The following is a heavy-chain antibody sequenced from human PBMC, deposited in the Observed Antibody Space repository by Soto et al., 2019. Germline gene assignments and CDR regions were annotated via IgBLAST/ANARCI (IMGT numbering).Heavy chain of an antibody. CDR1: GFTFTRYS. Sequence: LRLSCAASGFTFTRYSMNWVRQSPGKGLEWVSSISSTTNYIYYADSMKGRFTVSRDNAKNSVYLEMNSLSAEDTAVYYCARESEDLTSNFDYWGQGTLVTVSS. CDR2: ISSTTNYI. CDR3: ARESEDLTSNFDY. J-gene: IGHJ4*02. V-gene: IGHV3-21*01.